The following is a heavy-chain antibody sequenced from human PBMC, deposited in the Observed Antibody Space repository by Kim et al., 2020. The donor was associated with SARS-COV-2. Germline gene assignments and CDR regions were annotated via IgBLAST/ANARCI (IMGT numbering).Heavy chain of an antibody. CDR1: GGSISSYY. D-gene: IGHD6-13*01. CDR3: AGSSSWYSSNWFDP. J-gene: IGHJ5*02. Sequence: SETLSLTCTVSGGSISSYYWSWIRQPPGKGLEWIGYIYYSGSTNYNPSLKSRVTISVDTSKNQFSLKLSSVTAADTAVYYCAGSSSWYSSNWFDPWGQGT. V-gene: IGHV4-59*13. CDR2: IYYSGST.